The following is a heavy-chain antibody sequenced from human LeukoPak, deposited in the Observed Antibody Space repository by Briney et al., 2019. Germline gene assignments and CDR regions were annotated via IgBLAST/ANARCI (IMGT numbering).Heavy chain of an antibody. D-gene: IGHD3-22*01. CDR1: GFTFSDYY. V-gene: IGHV3-11*01. J-gene: IGHJ4*02. Sequence: GGSLRLSCAASGFTFSDYYMSWIRQAPGKGLEWVSYISSSGSTIYYADSVKGRFTISRDNAKNSLYLQMNSLRAEDTALYYCAKGYSSGYYTPFDYWGQGTLVTVSS. CDR2: ISSSGSTI. CDR3: AKGYSSGYYTPFDY.